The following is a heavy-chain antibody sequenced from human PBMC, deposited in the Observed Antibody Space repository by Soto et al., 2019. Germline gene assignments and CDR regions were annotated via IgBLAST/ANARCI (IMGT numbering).Heavy chain of an antibody. CDR3: ARDRLGIAAAGTGDYYYYGMDV. CDR2: INPNSGGT. Sequence: ASVKVSCKASGYTFTGYYMHWVRQAPGQGLEWMGWINPNSGGTNYAQKFQGWVTMTRDTSISTAYMELSRLRSDDTAVYYCARDRLGIAAAGTGDYYYYGMDVWGQGTTVTVSS. J-gene: IGHJ6*02. CDR1: GYTFTGYY. V-gene: IGHV1-2*04. D-gene: IGHD6-13*01.